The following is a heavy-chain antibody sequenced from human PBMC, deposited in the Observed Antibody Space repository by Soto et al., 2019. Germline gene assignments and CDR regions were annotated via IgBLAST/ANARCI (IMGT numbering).Heavy chain of an antibody. D-gene: IGHD6-13*01. Sequence: GGSLRLSCAASGFTFSNYSMNWVRQAPGKGLEWVSSISSSSSYIYYADSVKGRFTISRDNAKNSLYLQMNSLRAEDTAVYYCASGAIAAAGHINWFDPWGQGTLVTVSS. CDR3: ASGAIAAAGHINWFDP. J-gene: IGHJ5*02. CDR2: ISSSSSYI. V-gene: IGHV3-21*01. CDR1: GFTFSNYS.